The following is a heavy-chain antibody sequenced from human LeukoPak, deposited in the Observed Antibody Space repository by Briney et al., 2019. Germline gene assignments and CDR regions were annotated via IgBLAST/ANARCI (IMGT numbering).Heavy chain of an antibody. CDR3: ARHGGEAAAIDN. CDR2: IYFSGTT. D-gene: IGHD6-13*01. Sequence: SEALSLTCTVSGGFLSSSSYFWGWIRQPPGKGLEWLGRIYFSGTTHYNPSRNSRITISLATTKNQFSLKLGSVTAADTAVYYCARHGGEAAAIDNWGQGTLVTVSS. CDR1: GGFLSSSSYF. J-gene: IGHJ4*02. V-gene: IGHV4-39*01.